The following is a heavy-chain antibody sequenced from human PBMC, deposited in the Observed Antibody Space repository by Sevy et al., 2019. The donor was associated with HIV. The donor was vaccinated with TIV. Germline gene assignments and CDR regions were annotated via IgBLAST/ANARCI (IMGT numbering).Heavy chain of an antibody. J-gene: IGHJ6*02. D-gene: IGHD2-2*01. Sequence: GGSLRLSCAASGFTFSSYGMHWVRQAPGKGLEWVAFIRYDGSNKYYADSVKGRFTISRDNSKNTLYLQMNSLRAEDTAVYYCAKEVPAAIPYGMDVWGQGTTVTVSS. CDR1: GFTFSSYG. CDR3: AKEVPAAIPYGMDV. CDR2: IRYDGSNK. V-gene: IGHV3-30*02.